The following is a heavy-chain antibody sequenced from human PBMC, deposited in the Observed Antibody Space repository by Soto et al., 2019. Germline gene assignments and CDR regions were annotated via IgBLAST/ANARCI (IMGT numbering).Heavy chain of an antibody. Sequence: GGSLGLSCAASGFTFSSYSMNWVRQAPGKGLEWVSYISSSSSTIYYADSVKGRFTISRDNAKNSLYLQMNSLRAEDTAVYYCARDLTGIDYWGQGTLVTVSS. CDR3: ARDLTGIDY. D-gene: IGHD2-8*02. CDR2: ISSSSSTI. V-gene: IGHV3-48*01. CDR1: GFTFSSYS. J-gene: IGHJ4*02.